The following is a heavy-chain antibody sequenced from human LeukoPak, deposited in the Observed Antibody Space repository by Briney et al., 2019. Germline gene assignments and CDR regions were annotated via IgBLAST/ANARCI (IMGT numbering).Heavy chain of an antibody. Sequence: ASETLSLTCTVSGGSINSGGYYWSWVRQHPGKGLEWIGYMYYSGSTYYNPSLSSRLSISLDVSKNQFSLKLNSVTAADTAVYYCARATATARDAFDIWGQGTWSPSLQ. CDR2: MYYSGST. CDR3: ARATATARDAFDI. CDR1: GGSINSGGYY. J-gene: IGHJ3*02. V-gene: IGHV4-31*03. D-gene: IGHD6-13*01.